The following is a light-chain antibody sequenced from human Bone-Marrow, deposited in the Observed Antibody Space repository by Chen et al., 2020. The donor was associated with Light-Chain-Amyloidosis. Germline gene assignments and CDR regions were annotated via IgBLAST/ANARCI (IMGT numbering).Light chain of an antibody. CDR3: QQYGTSPLT. CDR1: QTISSNY. Sequence: EIVLTQSPGTLPLSPGEGANLSCRASQTISSNYLTWYQQKFGQAPRLLIYGSSSRATGIPDRFTGSGSGTDFTLTINRLEPEDFAMYYCQQYGTSPLTFGGGTKVEIK. J-gene: IGKJ4*01. V-gene: IGKV3-20*01. CDR2: GSS.